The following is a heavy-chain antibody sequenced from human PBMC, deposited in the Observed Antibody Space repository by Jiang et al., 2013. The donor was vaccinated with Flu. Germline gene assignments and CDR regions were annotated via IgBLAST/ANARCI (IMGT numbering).Heavy chain of an antibody. J-gene: IGHJ4*02. CDR2: IWYDGSNK. Sequence: QLLESGGGVVQPGRSLRLSCAASGFTFSSYGMHWVRQAPGKGLEWVAVIWYDGSNKYYADSVKGRFTISRDNSKNTLYLQMNSLRAEDTAVYYCAREDSSGWYLDYWGQGTLVTVSS. D-gene: IGHD6-19*01. CDR1: GFTFSSYG. V-gene: IGHV3-33*01. CDR3: AREDSSGWYLDY.